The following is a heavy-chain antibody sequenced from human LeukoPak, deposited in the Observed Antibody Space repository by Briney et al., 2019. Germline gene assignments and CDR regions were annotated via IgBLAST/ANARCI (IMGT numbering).Heavy chain of an antibody. Sequence: SETLSLTCAVSGDSITNNHYWGWIRQPPGKGLEWIGHLFHGGSTYYNPSLKRRLSLSFDSSKNQFSLNLYSVTAADTAVYYCARTSVTGILYQFDHWGQGTQVTVST. CDR3: ARTSVTGILYQFDH. CDR2: LFHGGST. V-gene: IGHV4-38-2*01. J-gene: IGHJ4*02. CDR1: GDSITNNHY. D-gene: IGHD6-19*01.